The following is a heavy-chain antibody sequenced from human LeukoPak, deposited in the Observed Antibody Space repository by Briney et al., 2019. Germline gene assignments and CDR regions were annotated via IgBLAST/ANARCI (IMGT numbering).Heavy chain of an antibody. CDR2: IWFDGSEK. D-gene: IGHD3-22*01. CDR1: GFTFSRHA. Sequence: GGSLRLSCAASGFTFSRHAMHWVRQAPGKGLEWVAVIWFDGSEKQYADSVKGRFTISRDNSKNTLYLQMNSLRAEDTAVYYCARSAYYYDSRGYHNFYHYGMDVWGQGTTVTVSS. V-gene: IGHV3-33*01. J-gene: IGHJ6*02. CDR3: ARSAYYYDSRGYHNFYHYGMDV.